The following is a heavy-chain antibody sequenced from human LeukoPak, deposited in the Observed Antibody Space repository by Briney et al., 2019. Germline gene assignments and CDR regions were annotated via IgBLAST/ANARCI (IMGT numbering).Heavy chain of an antibody. CDR1: GFTFSDYY. J-gene: IGHJ4*02. D-gene: IGHD2-21*02. CDR2: ISSSSSYT. V-gene: IGHV3-11*05. Sequence: GGSLRLSCAASGFTFSDYYMSWIRQAPGKGLEWVSYISSSSSYTNYADSVKGRFTISRDNAENSLYLQMNSLRAEDTAVYYCARVICGGDCYWPTYFDYWGQGTLVTVSS. CDR3: ARVICGGDCYWPTYFDY.